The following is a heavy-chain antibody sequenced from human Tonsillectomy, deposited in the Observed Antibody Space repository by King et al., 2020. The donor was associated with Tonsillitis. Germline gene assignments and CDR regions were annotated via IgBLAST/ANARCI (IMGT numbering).Heavy chain of an antibody. D-gene: IGHD5-24*01. J-gene: IGHJ6*03. V-gene: IGHV3-48*01. Sequence: VQLVESGGGLGQPGGSLRLSCAASGFTFSSYDMNWVRQAPGKGLEWVSYISFSSGTVYYADSVKGRFNISRDNDKNSLYLQMNSLRAEDMAVYYCARKEMATIRGGYFYYYMDVWGKGTTVTVSS. CDR3: ARKEMATIRGGYFYYYMDV. CDR2: ISFSSGTV. CDR1: GFTFSSYD.